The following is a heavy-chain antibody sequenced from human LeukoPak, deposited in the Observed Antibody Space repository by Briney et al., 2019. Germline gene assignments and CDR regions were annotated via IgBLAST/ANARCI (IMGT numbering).Heavy chain of an antibody. J-gene: IGHJ5*02. Sequence: ASVKVSCKASGGTFSSYAISWVRQAPGQGLEWMGGIIPIFGTANYAQKFQGRVTITADESTSTAYMELSSLRSEDTAVYYCARVSRDFWSGPGFDPWGQGTLVTVSS. V-gene: IGHV1-69*13. CDR2: IIPIFGTA. CDR1: GGTFSSYA. D-gene: IGHD3-3*01. CDR3: ARVSRDFWSGPGFDP.